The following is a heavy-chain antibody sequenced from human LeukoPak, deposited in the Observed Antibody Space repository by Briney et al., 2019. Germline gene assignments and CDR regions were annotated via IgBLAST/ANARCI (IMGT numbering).Heavy chain of an antibody. V-gene: IGHV1-69*01. CDR2: IVPIFGTA. CDR3: AQEGGSGSFKLDY. D-gene: IGHD3-10*01. J-gene: IGHJ4*02. CDR1: GGTFSSYA. Sequence: GSSVKVSCKASGGTFSSYAISWVRQAPGQGLEWMGGIVPIFGTANYAQKFQGRVTITADESTSTAYMELSSLRSEDTAVYYCAQEGGSGSFKLDYWGQGTLVTVSS.